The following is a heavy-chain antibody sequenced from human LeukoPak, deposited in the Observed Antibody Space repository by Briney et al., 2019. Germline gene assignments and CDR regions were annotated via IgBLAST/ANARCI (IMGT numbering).Heavy chain of an antibody. Sequence: PSETLSLTCTVSGGSISSFYWSWIRQPPGKGLEWIGYIHYSGSTTYNPSLKSRVTISADTSKNKFSLKLTSVTAADTAVYYCARAHDCSSAGCSYYSYYRDVWGKGTTVTVSS. CDR1: GGSISSFY. CDR3: ARAHDCSSAGCSYYSYYRDV. J-gene: IGHJ6*03. D-gene: IGHD2-2*01. CDR2: IHYSGST. V-gene: IGHV4-59*01.